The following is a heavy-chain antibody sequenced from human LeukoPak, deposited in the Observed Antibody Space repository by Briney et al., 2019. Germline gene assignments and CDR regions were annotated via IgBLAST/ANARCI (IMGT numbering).Heavy chain of an antibody. CDR1: GGSISSSSYY. J-gene: IGHJ4*02. CDR2: IYYSGST. D-gene: IGHD1-26*01. V-gene: IGHV4-39*01. Sequence: SETLSLTCTVSGGSISSSSYYWGWIRQPPGKGLEWIGSIYYSGSTYYNPSLKSRVTISVDTSKNQFSLKLSSVTAADTAVYYCARVRGTLSDWWQGTLVTVSS. CDR3: ARVRGTLSD.